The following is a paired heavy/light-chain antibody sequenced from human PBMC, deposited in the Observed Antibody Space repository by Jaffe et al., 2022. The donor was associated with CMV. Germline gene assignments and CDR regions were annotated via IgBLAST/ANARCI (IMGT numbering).Light chain of an antibody. J-gene: IGKJ3*01. CDR1: QSLLHSNGYNY. V-gene: IGKV2-28*01. CDR3: MQALQTPRA. CDR2: LGS. Sequence: DIVMTQSPLSLPVTPGEPASISCRSSQSLLHSNGYNYLDWYLQKPGQSPQLLIYLGSNRASGVPDRFSGSGSGTDFTLKISRVEAEDVGVYYCMQALQTPRAFGPGTKVDIK.
Heavy chain of an antibody. D-gene: IGHD6-13*01. CDR1: GGTFSSYA. CDR2: IIPILGIA. V-gene: IGHV1-69*09. Sequence: QVQLVQSGAEVKKPGSSVKVSCKASGGTFSSYAISWVRQAPGQGLEWMGRIIPILGIANYAQKFQGRVTITADKSTSTAYMELSSLRSEDTAVYYCARGSNAAAETTYYYYYYMDVWGKGTTVTVSS. CDR3: ARGSNAAAETTYYYYYYMDV. J-gene: IGHJ6*03.